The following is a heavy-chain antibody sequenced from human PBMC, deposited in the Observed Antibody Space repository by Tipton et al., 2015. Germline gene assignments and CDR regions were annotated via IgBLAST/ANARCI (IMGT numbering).Heavy chain of an antibody. CDR1: GYTFTDYG. CDR3: ARWAAYFDL. J-gene: IGHJ2*01. D-gene: IGHD2-15*01. CDR2: ISVYNGNT. V-gene: IGHV1-18*01. Sequence: QSGPEVKKPGASVKVSCKASGYTFTDYGITWVRQAPGQGLEWMGWISVYNGNTNYAEKFQGRVTLITDTSTSTAYMELRSLRSDDTAVYYCARWAAYFDLWGRGTLVTVSS.